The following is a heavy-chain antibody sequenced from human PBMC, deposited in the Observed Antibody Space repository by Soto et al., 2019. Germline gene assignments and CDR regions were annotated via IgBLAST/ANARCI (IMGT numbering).Heavy chain of an antibody. J-gene: IGHJ4*02. D-gene: IGHD2-8*01. CDR3: TRPPLGYCTTSTCYDYFDY. CDR2: IMRSIFGVTV. CDR1: GFSFTDAW. Sequence: EVQLVESGGGLVEPGGSLTLSCAASGFSFTDAWMNWVRLTPGKRLGWVGRIMRSIFGVTVDYAAPVKGRFTISNDDSTNTLFLHMNSLKTEDTAIYYCTRPPLGYCTTSTCYDYFDYWGQGALVTVSS. V-gene: IGHV3-15*01.